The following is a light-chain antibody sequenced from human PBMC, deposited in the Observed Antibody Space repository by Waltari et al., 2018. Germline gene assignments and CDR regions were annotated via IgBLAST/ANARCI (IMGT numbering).Light chain of an antibody. J-gene: IGLJ1*01. Sequence: QSALTQPPSASGSPGQSVTISCTGPSSDVGGYNYVPWYQQHPGKAPTPMIYEVSKRPSGVPDRFSGSKSGNTASLAISGLQSEDEADYYCAAWDDSLNGPVFGTGTKVTVL. V-gene: IGLV2-8*01. CDR3: AAWDDSLNGPV. CDR1: SSDVGGYNY. CDR2: EVS.